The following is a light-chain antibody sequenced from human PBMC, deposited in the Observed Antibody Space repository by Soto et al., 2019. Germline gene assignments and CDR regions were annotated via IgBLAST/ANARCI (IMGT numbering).Light chain of an antibody. V-gene: IGKV3D-11*03. Sequence: EIVMRQSPATLSVSPGEGATLSCRASQGIGDTLAWYQPKPGQTPRLLIYDTSTRATGVPTRFSGSRSGAEFTLTISSLEPEDFAVDHCLQRSIGFTFGPGTKVDIK. CDR1: QGIGDT. J-gene: IGKJ3*01. CDR3: LQRSIGFT. CDR2: DTS.